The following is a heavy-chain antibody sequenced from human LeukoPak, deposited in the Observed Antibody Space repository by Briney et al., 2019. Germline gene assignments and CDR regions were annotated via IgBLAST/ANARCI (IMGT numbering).Heavy chain of an antibody. CDR1: GASISSSSYY. D-gene: IGHD1-26*01. V-gene: IGHV4-39*01. CDR3: AGYSGSHLGAGAEYFQH. J-gene: IGHJ1*01. Sequence: SQTLSLTCTVSGASISSSSYYWAWIRQPPGKGLEWIGSMDYSGSTYYKPSLKSRVTISVDTSKNQISLKLRSVTAADTAVYYCAGYSGSHLGAGAEYFQHWGQGTLVTVSS. CDR2: MDYSGST.